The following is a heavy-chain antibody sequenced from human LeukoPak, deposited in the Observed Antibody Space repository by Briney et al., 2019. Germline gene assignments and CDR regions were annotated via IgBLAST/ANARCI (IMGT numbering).Heavy chain of an antibody. V-gene: IGHV4-4*07. J-gene: IGHJ4*02. CDR3: ARDQRWLQLDY. D-gene: IGHD5-24*01. CDR2: IYTSGST. Sequence: SETLSLTCTVSGGSISSYYWSWTRQPAGKGLEWIGRIYTSGSTNYNPSLKSRVTMSVDTSKNQFSLKLSSVTAADTAVYCCARDQRWLQLDYWGQGTLVTVSS. CDR1: GGSISSYY.